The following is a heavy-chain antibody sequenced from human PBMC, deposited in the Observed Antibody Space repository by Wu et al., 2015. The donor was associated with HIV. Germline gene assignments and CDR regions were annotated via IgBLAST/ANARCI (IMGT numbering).Heavy chain of an antibody. CDR3: ARALRPVADALELDY. Sequence: QVQLVQSGAEVKKPGASVKVSCKASGYTFTTYYIHWVRQAPGQGPEWMGVINPSENRVSYSQRFQGRVTMTRDTSTSTVYMELSRLRFDDTAIYYCARALRPVADALELDYWGQGTLVTVSS. CDR1: GYTFTTYY. J-gene: IGHJ4*02. D-gene: IGHD6-19*01. CDR2: INPSENRV. V-gene: IGHV1-46*01.